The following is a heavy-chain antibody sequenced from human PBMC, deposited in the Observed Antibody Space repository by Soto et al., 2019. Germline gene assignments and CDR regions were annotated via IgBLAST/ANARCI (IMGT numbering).Heavy chain of an antibody. CDR1: GGTFSSYA. CDR3: ARSLGYYYGSGSYYPPWFDP. V-gene: IGHV1-69*01. Sequence: QVQLVQSGAEVKKPGSSVKVSCKASGGTFSSYAISWVRQAPGQGLEWMGGIIPIFGTANYAQKFQGRVTITADESTSTAYMELSSLRSEDTAVYYCARSLGYYYGSGSYYPPWFDPWGQGTLVTVSS. J-gene: IGHJ5*02. D-gene: IGHD3-10*01. CDR2: IIPIFGTA.